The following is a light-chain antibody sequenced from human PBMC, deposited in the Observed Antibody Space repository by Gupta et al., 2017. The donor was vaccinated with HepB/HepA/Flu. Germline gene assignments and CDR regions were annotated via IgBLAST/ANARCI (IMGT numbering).Light chain of an antibody. J-gene: IGLJ2*01. CDR2: DDD. CDR1: NIGSKS. Sequence: SYVLTQLPSVSVAPGKTATITCGGNNIGSKSVHWYQLKPGRAPVPVVYDDDDLPSGIPERISGSNSGTTASLTISRVEAGDEADYYCQVWDDISDQVVFGGGTKLTV. CDR3: QVWDDISDQVV. V-gene: IGLV3-21*03.